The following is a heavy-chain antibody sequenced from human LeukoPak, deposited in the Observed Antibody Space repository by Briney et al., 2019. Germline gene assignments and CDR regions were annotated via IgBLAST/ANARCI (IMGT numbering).Heavy chain of an antibody. CDR3: ARALPDPIAFDI. J-gene: IGHJ3*02. CDR2: IYYSGST. V-gene: IGHV4-39*07. Sequence: SETLSLTCTVSGGSISSSSYYWGWIRQPPGKGLEWIGSIYYSGSTYYNPSLKSRVTISVDTSKNQFSLKLSSVTAADTAVYYCARALPDPIAFDIWGQGTMVTVSS. CDR1: GGSISSSSYY.